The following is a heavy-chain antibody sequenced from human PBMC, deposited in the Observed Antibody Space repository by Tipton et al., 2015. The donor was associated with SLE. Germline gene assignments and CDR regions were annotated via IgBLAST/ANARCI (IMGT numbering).Heavy chain of an antibody. J-gene: IGHJ3*02. CDR2: IYSGGSST. V-gene: IGHV3-NL1*01. CDR3: ARVGSAFDI. D-gene: IGHD6-13*01. Sequence: SLRLSCAASGFTFDDYAMHWVRQAPGKGLEWVSVIYSGGSSTYYADSVRGRFTISRDNAMNSLYLQMNSLRAEDTAVYYCARVGSAFDIWGQGTMVTVCS. CDR1: GFTFDDYA.